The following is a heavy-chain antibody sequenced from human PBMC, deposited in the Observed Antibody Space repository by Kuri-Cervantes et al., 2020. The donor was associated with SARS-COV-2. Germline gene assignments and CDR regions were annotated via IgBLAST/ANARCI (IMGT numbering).Heavy chain of an antibody. V-gene: IGHV3-23*01. Sequence: GGSLRLSCAASGFTFSSYAMSWVRQAPGKGLEWVSAISGSGGSTYYADSVKGRFTISRDNSKNTLYLQMNSLRAEDTAVYYCAKAIGGAIATGGVDYWGRGTLVTVSS. CDR1: GFTFSSYA. CDR3: AKAIGGAIATGGVDY. D-gene: IGHD2-21*01. CDR2: ISGSGGST. J-gene: IGHJ4*02.